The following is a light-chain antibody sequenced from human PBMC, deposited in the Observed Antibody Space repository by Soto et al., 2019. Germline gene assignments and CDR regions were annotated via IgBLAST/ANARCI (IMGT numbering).Light chain of an antibody. Sequence: ASQSLSKSLVWYQQKPGQAHRLLIDGAYNRATGIQARFSGSGSGTDFTLTIRSLEPEDFAVYFCQQRSSWPLTVGGGTKVDI. CDR2: GAY. J-gene: IGKJ4*02. V-gene: IGKV3-11*01. CDR3: QQRSSWPLT. CDR1: QSLSKS.